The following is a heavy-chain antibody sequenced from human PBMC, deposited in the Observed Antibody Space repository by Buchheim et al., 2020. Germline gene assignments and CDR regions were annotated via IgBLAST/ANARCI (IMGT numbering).Heavy chain of an antibody. V-gene: IGHV3-30*18. CDR3: AKDGGQYIVGATILSLYFDY. CDR2: ISYDGSNK. Sequence: QVQLVESGGGVVQPGRSLRLSCAASGFTFSSYGMHWVRQAPGKGLEWVAVISYDGSNKYYADSVKGRFTISRDNSKHTLDMQMNSLRAEDTAVYYCAKDGGQYIVGATILSLYFDYWGQGTL. CDR1: GFTFSSYG. D-gene: IGHD1-26*01. J-gene: IGHJ4*02.